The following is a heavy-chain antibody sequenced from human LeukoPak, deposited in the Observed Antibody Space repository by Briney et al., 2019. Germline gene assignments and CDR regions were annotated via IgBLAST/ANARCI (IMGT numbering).Heavy chain of an antibody. CDR3: ARDPGCSGGSCSTLDL. J-gene: IGHJ2*01. CDR1: GFTFSSYE. Sequence: PGGSLRLSCAASGFTFSSYEMNWVRQAPGKGLEWLSYISSSGSTIYYADSVKSRFTISRDNAKNSLYLQMNSLRAEDTAVYYCARDPGCSGGSCSTLDLWGRGTLVTVSS. CDR2: ISSSGSTI. V-gene: IGHV3-48*03. D-gene: IGHD2-15*01.